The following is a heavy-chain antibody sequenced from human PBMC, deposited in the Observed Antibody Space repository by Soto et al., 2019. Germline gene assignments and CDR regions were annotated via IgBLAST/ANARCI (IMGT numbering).Heavy chain of an antibody. V-gene: IGHV4-4*07. Sequence: PSETLSLTCTVSGGSISSYYWSWIRQPAGKGLAWIGRIYTSGSTNYNPSLKSRVTMSVDTSKNQFSLKLSSVTAAATPVSYCAWDTRYSAAFVMWGRGTMVDVSS. D-gene: IGHD2-15*01. CDR2: IYTSGST. CDR1: GGSISSYY. CDR3: AWDTRYSAAFVM. J-gene: IGHJ3*02.